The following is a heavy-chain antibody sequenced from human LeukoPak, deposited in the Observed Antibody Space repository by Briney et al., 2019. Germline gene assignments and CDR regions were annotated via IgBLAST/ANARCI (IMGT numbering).Heavy chain of an antibody. Sequence: PSETLSLTCSVSGASISSNYWTWIRQPPGKGLEWIGNIYYSGTTNYNPSLKSRVTISVDQSKKQFSLNLISVTAADTAVYFCALAHCSRTNCYDLDYFCYYMDVWGKGTTVTVSS. CDR2: IYYSGTT. D-gene: IGHD2-2*01. CDR3: ALAHCSRTNCYDLDYFCYYMDV. J-gene: IGHJ6*03. CDR1: GASISSNY. V-gene: IGHV4-59*01.